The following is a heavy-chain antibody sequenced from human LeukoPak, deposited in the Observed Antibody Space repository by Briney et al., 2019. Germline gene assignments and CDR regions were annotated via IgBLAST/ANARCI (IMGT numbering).Heavy chain of an antibody. J-gene: IGHJ4*02. D-gene: IGHD6-13*01. V-gene: IGHV4-4*07. CDR1: GGSISSHY. Sequence: SETLSLTCSVSGGSISSHYWSWIRQPAGKGLEWIGRVHVTRGTNYNPSLKSRVTMSVDTSKSQFSLRLSSVTAADMAVYYCARHSFRYSSSWYVYYFDYWGQGTLVTVSS. CDR2: VHVTRGT. CDR3: ARHSFRYSSSWYVYYFDY.